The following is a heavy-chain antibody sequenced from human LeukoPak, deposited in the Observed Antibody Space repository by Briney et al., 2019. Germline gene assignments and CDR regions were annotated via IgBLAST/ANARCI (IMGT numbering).Heavy chain of an antibody. J-gene: IGHJ5*02. V-gene: IGHV3-23*01. Sequence: PGGSLRLSCAASGFTFGNYAMGWVRQAPGKGLEWVSFISGTGGSTYYADSVKGRITISRDNSKNTMSLQMTSLRAEDTAVYYCTKCHDTRHLFNWFDPWGQGTLVTVSS. CDR3: TKCHDTRHLFNWFDP. CDR1: GFTFGNYA. CDR2: ISGTGGST. D-gene: IGHD3-9*01.